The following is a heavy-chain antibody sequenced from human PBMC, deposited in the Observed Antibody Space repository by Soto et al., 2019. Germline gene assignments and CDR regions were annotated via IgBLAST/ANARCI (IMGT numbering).Heavy chain of an antibody. V-gene: IGHV1-69*12. Sequence: QVQLVQSGAEVKKPGSSVKVSCKASGGTFSSYALSWVRQAPGQGLERMGGTIPIFRTAKYAQKFQGRVTITADESTSTAYMDLSSLRSEDTVVYYCASARVATAMLTRNFDLWGRGTLVTVSS. D-gene: IGHD5-18*01. J-gene: IGHJ2*01. CDR1: GGTFSSYA. CDR2: TIPIFRTA. CDR3: ASARVATAMLTRNFDL.